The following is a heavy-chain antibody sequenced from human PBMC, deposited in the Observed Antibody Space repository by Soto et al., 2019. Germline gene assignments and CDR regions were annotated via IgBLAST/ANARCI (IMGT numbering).Heavy chain of an antibody. CDR2: ISGSGGST. J-gene: IGHJ3*02. D-gene: IGHD3-10*01. Sequence: EVQLLESGGGLVQPGGSLRLSCAASGFTFSSYAMSWVRQAPGKGLEWVSAISGSGGSTYYADSVKGRFTISRDNSKNTRYLQMNSLRAEDTAVYYCAKVGYYGSGSRDAFDIWGQGTMVTVSS. CDR1: GFTFSSYA. V-gene: IGHV3-23*01. CDR3: AKVGYYGSGSRDAFDI.